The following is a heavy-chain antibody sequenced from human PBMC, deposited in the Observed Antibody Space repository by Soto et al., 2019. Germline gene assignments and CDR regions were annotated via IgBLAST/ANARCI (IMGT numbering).Heavy chain of an antibody. D-gene: IGHD5-18*01. CDR1: GFTFSSYA. J-gene: IGHJ4*02. CDR2: ISGSGGST. V-gene: IGHV3-23*01. CDR3: AKDAGPSYRRDTRNYFDY. Sequence: GGSLRLSCAASGFTFSSYAMSWVRQAPGKGLEWVSAISGSGGSTYYADSVKGRFTISRDNSKNTLYLQMNSLRAEDTAVYYCAKDAGPSYRRDTRNYFDYWGQGTLVTVSS.